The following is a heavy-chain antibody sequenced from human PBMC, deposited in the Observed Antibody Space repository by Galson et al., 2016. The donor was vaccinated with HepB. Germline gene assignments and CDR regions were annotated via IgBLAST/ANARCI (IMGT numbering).Heavy chain of an antibody. CDR3: ARGTYSYGYY. V-gene: IGHV3-30*04. D-gene: IGHD5-18*01. CDR1: GLTFSSYP. Sequence: SLRLSCAASGLTFSSYPLHWVRQAPGKGLEWVALISYDVSSKYYADSVKGRFTISRDNSKNTLYLQMNSLRAEDTAVYYCARGTYSYGYYWGQGTLVTASS. CDR2: ISYDVSSK. J-gene: IGHJ4*02.